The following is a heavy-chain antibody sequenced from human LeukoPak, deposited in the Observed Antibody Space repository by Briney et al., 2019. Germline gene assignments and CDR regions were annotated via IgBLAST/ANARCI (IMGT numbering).Heavy chain of an antibody. Sequence: ASVKVSCKASGYTFTSYGISWVRQAPGQGLEWMGWISAYNGNTNYAQKLHGRVTMTTDTSTSTAYMELRSLRSDDTAVYYCTRDSSGYYTSNWFDPWGQGTLVTVSS. V-gene: IGHV1-18*01. CDR1: GYTFTSYG. CDR3: TRDSSGYYTSNWFDP. J-gene: IGHJ5*02. CDR2: ISAYNGNT. D-gene: IGHD3-22*01.